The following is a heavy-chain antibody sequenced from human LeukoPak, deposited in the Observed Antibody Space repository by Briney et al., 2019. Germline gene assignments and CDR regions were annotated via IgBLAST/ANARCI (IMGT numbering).Heavy chain of an antibody. D-gene: IGHD6-13*01. J-gene: IGHJ6*03. CDR1: GFNFRNYG. CDR2: LSTSGSTT. V-gene: IGHV3-23*01. CDR3: AKDRKIIAAAGTTWNYYYYMDV. Sequence: PGGSLRLSCVVSGFNFRNYGLSWVRQAPGKGLEWVAGLSTSGSTTYYADSVKGRFIISRDNSKNTLYLQMNSLRAEDTAVYYCAKDRKIIAAAGTTWNYYYYMDVWGKGTTVTVSS.